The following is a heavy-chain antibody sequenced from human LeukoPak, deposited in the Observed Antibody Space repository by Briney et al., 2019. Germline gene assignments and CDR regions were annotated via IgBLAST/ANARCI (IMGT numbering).Heavy chain of an antibody. CDR2: IIPILGIA. Sequence: GSSVKVSCKASGGTFSSYTISWVRQAPGQGLEWMGRIIPILGIANSAQKFQGRVTITADKSTSTAYMELSSLRSEDTAVYYCARQGLHDAFDIWGQGTMVTVSS. V-gene: IGHV1-69*02. J-gene: IGHJ3*02. CDR3: ARQGLHDAFDI. CDR1: GGTFSSYT.